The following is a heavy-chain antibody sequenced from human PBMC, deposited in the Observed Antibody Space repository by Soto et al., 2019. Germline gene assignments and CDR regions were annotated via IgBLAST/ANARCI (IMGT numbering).Heavy chain of an antibody. CDR1: GFTFSSYA. V-gene: IGHV3-30-3*01. J-gene: IGHJ6*02. D-gene: IGHD6-13*01. CDR3: AREEVIAAAGTFALRYYYYGMDV. CDR2: ISYDGSNK. Sequence: GGSLRLSCAASGFTFSSYAMHWVRQAPGKGLEWVAVISYDGSNKYYADSVKGRFTISRDNSKNTLYLQMNSLRAEDTAVYYCAREEVIAAAGTFALRYYYYGMDVWGQGTTVTVSS.